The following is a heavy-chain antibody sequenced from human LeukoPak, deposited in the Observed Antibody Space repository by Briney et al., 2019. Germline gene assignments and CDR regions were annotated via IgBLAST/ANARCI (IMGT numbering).Heavy chain of an antibody. V-gene: IGHV3-7*01. CDR2: IKRDGAET. D-gene: IGHD1-26*01. Sequence: GGSLRLSCAASEFTFSDYSMTWVRQGPGKGLEWVATIKRDGAETYYVDSVRGRFTISRDNAENSVYLRMNSLRDEDTAVYYCTRGGRNTSYYWYYWGQGTLVTVSS. CDR1: EFTFSDYS. J-gene: IGHJ4*02. CDR3: TRGGRNTSYYWYY.